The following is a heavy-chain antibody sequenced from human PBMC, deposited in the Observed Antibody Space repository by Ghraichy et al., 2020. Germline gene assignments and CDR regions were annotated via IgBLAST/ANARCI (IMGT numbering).Heavy chain of an antibody. CDR2: IWYDGSNK. J-gene: IGHJ4*02. CDR3: ARDHRITGTTIGLGPPGY. V-gene: IGHV3-33*01. CDR1: GFTFSSYG. D-gene: IGHD1-7*01. Sequence: GGSLRLSCAASGFTFSSYGMHWVRQAPGKGLEWVAVIWYDGSNKYYADSVKGRFTISRDNSKNTLYLQMNSLRAEDTAVYYCARDHRITGTTIGLGPPGYWGQGTLVTVSS.